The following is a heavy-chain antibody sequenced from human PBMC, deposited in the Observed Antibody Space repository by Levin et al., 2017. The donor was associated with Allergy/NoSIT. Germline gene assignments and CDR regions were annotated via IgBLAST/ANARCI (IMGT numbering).Heavy chain of an antibody. CDR3: ARQVQGGSSTSCHRGARSCYYYYGMDG. CDR1: GGSFSGYY. V-gene: IGHV4-34*01. J-gene: IGHJ6*02. CDR2: INHSGST. Sequence: SETLSLTCAVYGGSFSGYYWSWIRQPPGKGLEWIGEINHSGSTNYNPSLKSRVTISVDTSKNQFSLKLSSVTAADTAVYYCARQVQGGSSTSCHRGARSCYYYYGMDGWGQGTTVTVSS. D-gene: IGHD2-2*01.